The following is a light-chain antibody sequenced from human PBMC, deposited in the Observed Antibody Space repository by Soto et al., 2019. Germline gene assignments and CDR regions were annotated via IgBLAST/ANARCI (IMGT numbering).Light chain of an antibody. CDR2: GNS. CDR3: QSYDSSLSGWV. V-gene: IGLV1-40*01. J-gene: IGLJ3*02. Sequence: QSALTQPPSVSGAPGQRVTISCTGSSSNIGAGYVVHWYQQLPGTAPKLLIYGNSNRPSGVPDRFSGSKSGTSASLAITGLQADDEADYYCQSYDSSLSGWVFGGGTKLTVL. CDR1: SSNIGAGYV.